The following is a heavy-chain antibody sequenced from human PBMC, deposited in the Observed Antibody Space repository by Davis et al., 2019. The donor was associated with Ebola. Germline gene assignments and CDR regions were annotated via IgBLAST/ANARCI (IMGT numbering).Heavy chain of an antibody. CDR1: GFSVNTYS. D-gene: IGHD6-25*01. Sequence: GGSLRLSCAASGFSVNTYSMHWVRQAPGKGLEWVSWISSGGDTRYYADSVKGRFSIFRDDAKNSLYLQMDSLKDEDTAVYYCARKFAATPAVWGQGTMVTVSS. J-gene: IGHJ3*01. V-gene: IGHV3-48*02. CDR3: ARKFAATPAV. CDR2: ISSGGDTR.